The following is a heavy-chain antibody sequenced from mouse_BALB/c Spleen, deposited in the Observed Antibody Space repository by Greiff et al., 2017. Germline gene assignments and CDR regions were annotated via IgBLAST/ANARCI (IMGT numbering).Heavy chain of an antibody. J-gene: IGHJ4*01. D-gene: IGHD1-1*02. CDR3: AREGGGYYAAMDY. Sequence: QVQLQQSGPGLVAPSQSLSITCTVSGFSLTSYGVHWVRQPPGKGLEWLGVIWAGGSTNYNSALMSRLSISKDNSKSQVFLKMNSLQTDDTAMYYCAREGGGYYAAMDYWGQGTSVTVSS. V-gene: IGHV2-9*02. CDR1: GFSLTSYG. CDR2: IWAGGST.